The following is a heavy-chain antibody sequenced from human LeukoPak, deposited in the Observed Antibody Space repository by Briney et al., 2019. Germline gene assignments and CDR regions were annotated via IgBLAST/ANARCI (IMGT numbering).Heavy chain of an antibody. Sequence: GGSLRLSCAASGFPSSSYAMGWVRQAPRKGLEWVSGITASSGGTYYADSVKGRFTISRDNSKNTLYLQINRLRAEDTAIYFCAKIRFYYDSSFDYWYFDLWGRGTLVTVSS. D-gene: IGHD3-22*01. V-gene: IGHV3-23*01. J-gene: IGHJ2*01. CDR1: GFPSSSYA. CDR2: ITASSGGT. CDR3: AKIRFYYDSSFDYWYFDL.